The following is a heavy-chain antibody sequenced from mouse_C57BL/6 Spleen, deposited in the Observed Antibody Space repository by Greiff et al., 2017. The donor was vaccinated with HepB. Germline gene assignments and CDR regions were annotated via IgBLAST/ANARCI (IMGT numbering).Heavy chain of an antibody. CDR3: ARHDGYYSAWFAY. CDR1: GYTFTSYW. V-gene: IGHV1-64*01. D-gene: IGHD2-3*01. Sequence: QVQLQQPGAELVKPGASVKLSCKASGYTFTSYWMHWVKQRPGQGLEWIGMIHPNSGSTNYNEKFKSKATLTVDKSSSTAYMQLSSLTSEDSAVYYCARHDGYYSAWFAYWGQGTLVTVSA. J-gene: IGHJ3*01. CDR2: IHPNSGST.